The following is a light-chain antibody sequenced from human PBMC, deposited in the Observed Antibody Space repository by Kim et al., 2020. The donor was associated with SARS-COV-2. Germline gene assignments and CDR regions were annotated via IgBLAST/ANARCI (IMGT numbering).Light chain of an antibody. V-gene: IGKV1-17*01. J-gene: IGKJ5*01. CDR3: LQHNTYPLT. Sequence: DIQMTQSPSSLSASVGDRVTINCRASQDIKNDLGWYQQKPGRPPKRLFYDASTLQSGVPSRFSGSGSGTEFTLTIGSLHPEDFGTYYCLQHNTYPLTFGQGTRLEIK. CDR1: QDIKND. CDR2: DAS.